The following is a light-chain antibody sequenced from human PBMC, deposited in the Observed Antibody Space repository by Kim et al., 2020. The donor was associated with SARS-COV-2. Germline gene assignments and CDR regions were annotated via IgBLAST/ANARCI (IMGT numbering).Light chain of an antibody. CDR1: QSVSSY. CDR2: GAS. J-gene: IGKJ1*01. CDR3: QQYNNWPPWT. V-gene: IGKV3-15*01. Sequence: EIVMTQSPATLSVSPGERVTLSCRASQSVSSYLAWYQQKPGQAPRLLIYGASTRATGIPARFSGSGSGTEFTLTISSLQSEDFAVYYCQQYNNWPPWTFGQGTKVDI.